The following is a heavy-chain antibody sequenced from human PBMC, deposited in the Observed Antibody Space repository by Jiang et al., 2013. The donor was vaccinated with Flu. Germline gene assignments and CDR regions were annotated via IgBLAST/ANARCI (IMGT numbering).Heavy chain of an antibody. CDR1: GYSYTGYF. Sequence: GAEVKKPGASVKVSCKASGYSYTGYFIHWVRQAPGQGLEWMGSINPNSGGTNYAQNFQGRVSMTSDTSRRTAYMELRRMGSDDTAIYYCAPGGRAGGWYRFDSWGQGTLVTVSA. D-gene: IGHD6-19*01. CDR3: APGGRAGGWYRFDS. CDR2: INPNSGGT. V-gene: IGHV1-2*02. J-gene: IGHJ4*02.